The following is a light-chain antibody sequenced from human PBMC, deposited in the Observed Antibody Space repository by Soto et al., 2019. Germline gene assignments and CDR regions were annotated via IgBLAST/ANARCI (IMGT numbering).Light chain of an antibody. J-gene: IGLJ1*01. CDR1: SSDVGGYNY. CDR3: SSYTSSSTPV. Sequence: QSVLTQPASVSGSPGRSITISCTGTSSDVGGYNYVSWYQQHPGKAPKLMIYDVSNRPSGVSNRFSGSKSDNTASLTISGLQAEDEADYYCSSYTSSSTPVFGTGTKVTVL. CDR2: DVS. V-gene: IGLV2-14*01.